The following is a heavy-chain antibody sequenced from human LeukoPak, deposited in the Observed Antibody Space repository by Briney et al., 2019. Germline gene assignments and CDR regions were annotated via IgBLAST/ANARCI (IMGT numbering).Heavy chain of an antibody. CDR2: INPNIGAT. Sequence: ASVKVSCKPSGYTFTGYYLHWVRQAPGQALEWMGWINPNIGATMYAEKFRGRVTMTRDTSTNTAYMELSSLRPDDTALYYCARDRVGSGWPRLYYFEHWGQGTLVTVSS. CDR3: ARDRVGSGWPRLYYFEH. CDR1: GYTFTGYY. V-gene: IGHV1-2*02. D-gene: IGHD6-25*01. J-gene: IGHJ4*02.